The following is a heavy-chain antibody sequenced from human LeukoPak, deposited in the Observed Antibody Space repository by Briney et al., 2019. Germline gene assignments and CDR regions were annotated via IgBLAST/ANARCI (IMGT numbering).Heavy chain of an antibody. D-gene: IGHD5-18*01. J-gene: IGHJ4*02. Sequence: GGSLRLSCAASGFTFSSYGMHWVRQAPGKGLEWVAVIWYDGSNEYYADSVKGRFTISRENSKNTLYLQMNSLRAEDTGLYYCAREGEGYSYGYRYYFDYWGQGTLVTVSS. CDR3: AREGEGYSYGYRYYFDY. CDR1: GFTFSSYG. V-gene: IGHV3-33*01. CDR2: IWYDGSNE.